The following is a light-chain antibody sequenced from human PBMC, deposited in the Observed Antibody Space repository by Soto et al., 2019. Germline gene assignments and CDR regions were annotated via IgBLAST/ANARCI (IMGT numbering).Light chain of an antibody. J-gene: IGKJ4*01. V-gene: IGKV3-20*01. Sequence: EFVLTPSPGTLSLSPGERACLYCRARQGVSSNYLAWYQQTSGQAPRLLLYGTSSRATGIPERFSGSGAGTDFTLTISRLAPEDLAVYYWQRSGSSRTFGGGTKVDIK. CDR3: QRSGSSRT. CDR2: GTS. CDR1: QGVSSNY.